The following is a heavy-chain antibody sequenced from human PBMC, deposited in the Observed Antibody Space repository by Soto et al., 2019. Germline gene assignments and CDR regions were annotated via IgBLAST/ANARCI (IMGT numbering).Heavy chain of an antibody. V-gene: IGHV3-30-3*01. Sequence: LRLSCAASGFTFSSYAMHWVRQAPGKGLEWVAVISYDGSNKYYADSVKGRFTISRDNSKNTLYLQMNSLRAEDTAVYYCARVGAYCSSTSCYQSPFDYWGQGTLVTVFS. CDR1: GFTFSSYA. D-gene: IGHD2-2*01. J-gene: IGHJ4*02. CDR3: ARVGAYCSSTSCYQSPFDY. CDR2: ISYDGSNK.